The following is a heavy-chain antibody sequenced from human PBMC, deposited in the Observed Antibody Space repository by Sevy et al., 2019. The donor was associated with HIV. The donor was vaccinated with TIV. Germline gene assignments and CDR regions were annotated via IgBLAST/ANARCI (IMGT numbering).Heavy chain of an antibody. CDR3: ASSSLASYHQLSPFDY. CDR2: LSYDGSDE. D-gene: IGHD2-2*01. V-gene: IGHV3-30*03. J-gene: IGHJ4*02. Sequence: GGSLRLSCAASGFIFSSYAIHWVRQAPGKGLERVAVLSYDGSDEFYSDSVKGRFTISRDNSKNTVYLQMHSLRAEDTAVSHFASSSLASYHQLSPFDYWGQGTLVSVSS. CDR1: GFIFSSYA.